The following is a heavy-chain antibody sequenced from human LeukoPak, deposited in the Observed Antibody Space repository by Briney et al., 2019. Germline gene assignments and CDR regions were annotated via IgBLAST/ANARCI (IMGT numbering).Heavy chain of an antibody. D-gene: IGHD3-10*01. Sequence: GGSLRLSCAASGFTFSYYSMNWVRHAPGKGLEWVSYISSSSKTIYYADSVKGRFAISRDNAKKSLDLQMNSLRDEDTAVYYCARDHRSGSGSGTQANDYWGQGTLVTVSS. J-gene: IGHJ4*02. CDR3: ARDHRSGSGSGTQANDY. CDR1: GFTFSYYS. V-gene: IGHV3-48*02. CDR2: ISSSSKTI.